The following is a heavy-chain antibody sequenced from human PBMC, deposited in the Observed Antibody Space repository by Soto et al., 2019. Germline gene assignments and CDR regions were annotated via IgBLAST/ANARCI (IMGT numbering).Heavy chain of an antibody. CDR3: AKDKGVFNWATSYFDY. V-gene: IGHV3-30*18. Sequence: XESLLLSCAASGFTFSNYAMHGVRQAPGKGLEWVALTSYDGNNEYYTDSVKGRFTISRDNSKNTLFLQMNSPRPEDTAVYYCAKDKGVFNWATSYFDYWGQGALVTVSS. D-gene: IGHD1-1*01. J-gene: IGHJ4*02. CDR2: TSYDGNNE. CDR1: GFTFSNYA.